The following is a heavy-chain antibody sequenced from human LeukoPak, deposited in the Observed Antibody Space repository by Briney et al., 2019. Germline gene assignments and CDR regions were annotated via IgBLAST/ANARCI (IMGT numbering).Heavy chain of an antibody. CDR1: GYTLTELS. D-gene: IGHD3-22*01. CDR2: FDPEDGET. V-gene: IGHV1-24*01. Sequence: GASVKVSCKVSGYTLTELSMHWVRQAPGKGLEWMGGFDPEDGETIYAQKFQGRVTMTEDTSTDTAYMELSSLRSEDTAVYYCATSCCYYDSSGPAFDYWGQGTLVTVSS. J-gene: IGHJ4*02. CDR3: ATSCCYYDSSGPAFDY.